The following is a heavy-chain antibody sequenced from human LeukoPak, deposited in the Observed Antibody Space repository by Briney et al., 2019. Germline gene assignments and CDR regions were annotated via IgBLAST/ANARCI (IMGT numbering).Heavy chain of an antibody. CDR3: ARTDDSSGYYYYFDY. V-gene: IGHV4-59*01. CDR2: IYYSGST. D-gene: IGHD3-22*01. CDR1: GGSISSYY. Sequence: PSETLSLTCTVSGGSISSYYWSWIRQPPGKGLEWIGYIYYSGSTNYNPSLKSRVTISVDTSKNQFSLKLCSVTAADTAVYYCARTDDSSGYYYYFDYWGQGTLVTVSS. J-gene: IGHJ4*02.